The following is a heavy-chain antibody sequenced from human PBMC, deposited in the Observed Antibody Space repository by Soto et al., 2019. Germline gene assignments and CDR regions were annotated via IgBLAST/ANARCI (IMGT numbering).Heavy chain of an antibody. CDR2: ISAYNGNT. Sequence: ASVKVSCKASGYTFTSYGISWVRQAPGQGLEWMGWISAYNGNTNYAQKLQGRVTMTTDTSTSTAYMELRSLRAEDTAVYYCARDQVAMVRGVTPALDYWGQGTLVTVSS. J-gene: IGHJ4*02. CDR3: ARDQVAMVRGVTPALDY. D-gene: IGHD3-10*01. V-gene: IGHV1-18*04. CDR1: GYTFTSYG.